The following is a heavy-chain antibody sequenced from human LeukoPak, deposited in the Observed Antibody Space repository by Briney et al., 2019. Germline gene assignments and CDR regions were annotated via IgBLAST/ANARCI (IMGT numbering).Heavy chain of an antibody. CDR2: INWNGGST. CDR3: ARGYDSSGYYYFDY. V-gene: IGHV3-20*04. Sequence: GGSLRLSCAASGFTFDDYGMSWVRQAPGKGLEWVSGINWNGGSTGYADSVKGRFTISRDNAKNSLYLQTNSLRAEDTALYYCARGYDSSGYYYFDYWGQGTLVTVSS. J-gene: IGHJ4*02. CDR1: GFTFDDYG. D-gene: IGHD3-22*01.